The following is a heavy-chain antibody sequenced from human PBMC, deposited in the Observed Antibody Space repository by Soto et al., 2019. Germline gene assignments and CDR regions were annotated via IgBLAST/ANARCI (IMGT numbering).Heavy chain of an antibody. J-gene: IGHJ4*02. D-gene: IGHD6-13*01. CDR1: GDGVSTNGVA. V-gene: IGHV6-1*01. Sequence: QVPLQQSGPRLVKPSQTLSLTCAISGDGVSTNGVAWDWIRQSPSRGLVWLGRAYYSSKWNNDYALPLKSRMTINPDTSTNQFSVQLNSVTPEDTAVYYCASGNSSAVDYLGLGSLVTVSS. CDR2: AYYSSKWNN. CDR3: ASGNSSAVDY.